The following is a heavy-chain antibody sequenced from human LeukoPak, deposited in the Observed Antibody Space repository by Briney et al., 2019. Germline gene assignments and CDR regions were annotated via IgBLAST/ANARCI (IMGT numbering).Heavy chain of an antibody. CDR3: ARGRHIVMVIARGFDY. J-gene: IGHJ4*02. D-gene: IGHD2-21*01. CDR2: IIPNSGGT. CDR1: GYTFTGYY. V-gene: IGHV1-2*02. Sequence: ASVKVSCKASGYTFTGYYMHWVRQAPGQGLEWMGWIIPNSGGTNYAQKFQGRVTMTRDTSISTAYMELSRLRSDDTAVYYCARGRHIVMVIARGFDYWGQGTLVTVSS.